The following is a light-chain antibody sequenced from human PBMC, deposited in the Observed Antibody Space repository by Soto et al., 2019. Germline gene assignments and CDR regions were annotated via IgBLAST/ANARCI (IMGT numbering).Light chain of an antibody. CDR1: SSNIGAGQD. Sequence: QSVLTQPPSVSGAPGQRVTISCTGTSSNIGAGQDVHWYRQLPGAAPKFLISDSNNRASGVPDRFSVSKSGASASLAITGLRAEDAGDYLCPSYGTSLSGLYVFGHGTRSPS. V-gene: IGLV1-40*01. J-gene: IGLJ1*01. CDR3: PSYGTSLSGLYV. CDR2: DSN.